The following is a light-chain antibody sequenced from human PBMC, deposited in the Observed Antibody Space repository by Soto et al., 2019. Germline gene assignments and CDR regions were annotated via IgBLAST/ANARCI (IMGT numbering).Light chain of an antibody. CDR3: QHYGETPIT. Sequence: EIVLTQSPGTLSLSPGGRATFPCRASQSVSRRLAWYQHRPGQSPRLLISGASMRASGVPVRFSGSGSGTDFTLTISRLEPEDFAVYYCQHYGETPITFGLGTRLEIK. CDR1: QSVSRR. J-gene: IGKJ5*01. V-gene: IGKV3-20*01. CDR2: GAS.